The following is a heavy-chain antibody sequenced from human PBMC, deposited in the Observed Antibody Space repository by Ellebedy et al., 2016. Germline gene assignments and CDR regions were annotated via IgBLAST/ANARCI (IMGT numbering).Heavy chain of an antibody. CDR2: VWYDGSNK. CDR1: GFTFSSYG. Sequence: GESLKISXAASGFTFSSYGMHWVRQAPGKGLEWVAVVWYDGSNKYYADSVKGRFTISRDNSKNTLHLQMDSLRAEDTAVYYCARDLPPYLMGTVRGFDPWGQGTLVTVSS. V-gene: IGHV3-33*01. CDR3: ARDLPPYLMGTVRGFDP. D-gene: IGHD4-11*01. J-gene: IGHJ5*02.